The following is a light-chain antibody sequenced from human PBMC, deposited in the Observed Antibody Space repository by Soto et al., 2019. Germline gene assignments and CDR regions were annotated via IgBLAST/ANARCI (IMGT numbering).Light chain of an antibody. CDR1: QSVLSSSNNKNY. Sequence: DIVMTQSPDSLAVSLGERATINCKSSQSVLSSSNNKNYLAWYQQRPGQPPKLLIHWASTRQAGVPDRFSGSVSGTDFTRTVGSLQAEDVAVYYCQQYFGTSSTCGGGTKVEIK. J-gene: IGKJ4*01. CDR3: QQYFGTSST. V-gene: IGKV4-1*01. CDR2: WAS.